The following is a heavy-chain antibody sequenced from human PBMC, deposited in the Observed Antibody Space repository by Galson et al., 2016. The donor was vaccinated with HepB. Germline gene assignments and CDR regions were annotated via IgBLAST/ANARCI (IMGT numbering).Heavy chain of an antibody. V-gene: IGHV3-15*01. CDR1: GFTFTTSA. D-gene: IGHD5-18*01. CDR3: TTGLMDTVRSKNDF. Sequence: SLRLSCAASGFTFTTSAMSWVRQAPGKGLEWVGRIKSKADGETTDYAAPVRGRFTISRDDSKTALYLQLNSLETEDTAVYYCTTGLMDTVRSKNDFWGQGTLVTVSS. CDR2: IKSKADGETT. J-gene: IGHJ4*02.